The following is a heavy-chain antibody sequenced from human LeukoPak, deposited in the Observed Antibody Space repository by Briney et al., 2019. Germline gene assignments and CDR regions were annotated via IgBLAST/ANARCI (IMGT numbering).Heavy chain of an antibody. CDR2: IYPYDSDT. V-gene: IGHV5-51*01. J-gene: IGHJ5*01. D-gene: IGHD3-9*01. CDR3: ARQYYDILTGPNWFDS. Sequence: GESLKISCKGFGYSFTSYWIGWVRQRPGKGLEGMGIIYPYDSDTRYSPSFQGHVTISAHKSITTAYLQWNSLEASDTATYFCARQYYDILTGPNWFDSWGQGPRSPSPQ. CDR1: GYSFTSYW.